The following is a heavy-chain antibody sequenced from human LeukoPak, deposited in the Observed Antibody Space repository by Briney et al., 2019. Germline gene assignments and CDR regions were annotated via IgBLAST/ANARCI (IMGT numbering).Heavy chain of an antibody. V-gene: IGHV4-59*11. J-gene: IGHJ4*02. CDR1: GGSISSHY. CDR3: ARMVGEGDNYLSFDY. D-gene: IGHD5-24*01. Sequence: PSETLSLTCTVPGGSISSHYWSWIRHPPGKGLERSGYIYYSGSTNYNPSLKSRVTITVDTSKNQFSLKLSSVTAADTAVYYCARMVGEGDNYLSFDYWGQGTLVTVSS. CDR2: IYYSGST.